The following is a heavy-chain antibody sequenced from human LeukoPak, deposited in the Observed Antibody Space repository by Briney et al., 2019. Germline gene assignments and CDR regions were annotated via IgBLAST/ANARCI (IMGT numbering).Heavy chain of an antibody. J-gene: IGHJ6*02. Sequence: ASVKVSCKASGYTFTSYYMHWVRQAPGQGLEWMGIINPSGGSTSYVQKFQGRVTMTRDTSTSTVYMELSSLRSEDTAVYYCARDDVPPSVWGGGYYYGMDVWGQGTTVTVSS. CDR2: INPSGGST. V-gene: IGHV1-46*01. CDR3: ARDDVPPSVWGGGYYYGMDV. D-gene: IGHD3-16*01. CDR1: GYTFTSYY.